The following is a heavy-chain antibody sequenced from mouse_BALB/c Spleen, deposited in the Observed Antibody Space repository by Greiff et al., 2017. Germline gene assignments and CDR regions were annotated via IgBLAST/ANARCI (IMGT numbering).Heavy chain of an antibody. CDR1: GFTFSSYA. D-gene: IGHD1-2*01. Sequence: DVKLEESGGGLVKPGGSLKLSCAASGFTFSSYAMSWVRQTPEKRLEWVASISSGGSTYYPDSVKGRFTISRDNARNILYLQMSSLRSEDTAMYYCAREGLLRLRAMDYWGQGTSVTVSS. V-gene: IGHV5-6-5*01. CDR3: AREGLLRLRAMDY. CDR2: ISSGGST. J-gene: IGHJ4*01.